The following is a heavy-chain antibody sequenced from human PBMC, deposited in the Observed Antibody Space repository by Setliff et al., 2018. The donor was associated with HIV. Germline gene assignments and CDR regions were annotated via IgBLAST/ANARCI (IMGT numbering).Heavy chain of an antibody. V-gene: IGHV1-3*01. J-gene: IGHJ3*02. CDR2: INAGTGNI. CDR1: GFTFTDYS. Sequence: ASVKVSCKASGFTFTDYSIHWVRQAPGQRLEWMGWINAGTGNIRHSQRFQDRLTMTGDTSATTAYMELRSLKSDDTAIYFCASGMRWDTAMGDAFDIWGQGTMVTVSS. CDR3: ASGMRWDTAMGDAFDI. D-gene: IGHD5-18*01.